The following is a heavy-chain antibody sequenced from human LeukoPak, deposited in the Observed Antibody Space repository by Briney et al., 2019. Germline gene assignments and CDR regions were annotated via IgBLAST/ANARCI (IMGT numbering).Heavy chain of an antibody. CDR2: IRGSGGST. V-gene: IGHV3-23*01. CDR3: AKDAPRSSSQSRNFDY. J-gene: IGHJ4*02. Sequence: GGSLRLSCAASGFTFSSYAMSWVRQAPGKGLEWVSAIRGSGGSTYSADSVRGRFTISRDNSKNTLYLQITSVRAEDTRVYYCAKDAPRSSSQSRNFDYWGQGTLVTVSS. D-gene: IGHD6-13*01. CDR1: GFTFSSYA.